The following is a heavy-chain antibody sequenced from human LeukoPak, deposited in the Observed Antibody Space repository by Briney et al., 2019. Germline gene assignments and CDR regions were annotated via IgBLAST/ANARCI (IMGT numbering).Heavy chain of an antibody. CDR2: IYYSGST. CDR3: ARFITGTTTVYYYYMDV. V-gene: IGHV4-30-4*08. D-gene: IGHD1-7*01. J-gene: IGHJ6*03. CDR1: GASISSGEYY. Sequence: PSETLSLTCTVSGASISSGEYYWTWIRQPPGKGLEWIGYIYYSGSTYYNPSLKSRISMSVETSNNQLSLSLGSVTAADTAVYYCARFITGTTTVYYYYMDVWGKGTTVTVSS.